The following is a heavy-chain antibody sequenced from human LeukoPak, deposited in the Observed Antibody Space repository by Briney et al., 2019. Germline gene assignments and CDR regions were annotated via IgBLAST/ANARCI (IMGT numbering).Heavy chain of an antibody. CDR3: ATFGLVAALDL. Sequence: GGSLRLSCAASGFTSSSYDMHWVRQATGKGLEWVSAIGTAGDTYYPGSVKGRFTISRENAKNSLYLQMNSLRAEDTAVYYCATFGLVAALDLWGQGTLVTVSS. CDR1: GFTSSSYD. D-gene: IGHD5-12*01. V-gene: IGHV3-13*01. CDR2: IGTAGDT. J-gene: IGHJ4*02.